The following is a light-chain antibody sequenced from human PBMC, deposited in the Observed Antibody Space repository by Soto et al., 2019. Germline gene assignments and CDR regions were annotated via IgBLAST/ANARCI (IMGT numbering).Light chain of an antibody. Sequence: DIQMTQSPSTLSASVGDRVTITCRASQTISTWLAWYQQKPGKAPKLLIFDASSLERGVPSRFSGSGSGTEFTLTISNLQPDDFATYYCQHYNVYPWTFGQGTKVDIK. CDR3: QHYNVYPWT. V-gene: IGKV1-5*01. CDR2: DAS. J-gene: IGKJ1*01. CDR1: QTISTW.